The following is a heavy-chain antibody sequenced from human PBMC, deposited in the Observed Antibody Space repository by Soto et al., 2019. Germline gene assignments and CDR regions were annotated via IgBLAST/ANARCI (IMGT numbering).Heavy chain of an antibody. CDR1: GFTFSSYG. CDR3: AKDTVGSGGDYYFDY. Sequence: GGSLRLSCAASGFTFSSYGMHWVRQAPGKGLEWVAVISYDGSNKYYADSVKGRFTMSRDNSKNTLYLQMNSLRAEDTAVYYCAKDTVGSGGDYYFDYWGQGTLVTVSS. V-gene: IGHV3-30*18. D-gene: IGHD3-10*01. CDR2: ISYDGSNK. J-gene: IGHJ4*02.